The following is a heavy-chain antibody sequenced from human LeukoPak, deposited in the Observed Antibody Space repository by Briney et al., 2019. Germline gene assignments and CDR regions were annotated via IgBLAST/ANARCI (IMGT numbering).Heavy chain of an antibody. Sequence: SETPSFTCTVSGGSISSYYWSWIRQPAGKGLEWIGRIYTSGSTNYNPSLKSRVTMSVDTSKNQFSLKLSSVTAADTAVYYCARGNRITMRFDYWGQGTLVTVSS. CDR1: GGSISSYY. D-gene: IGHD3-22*01. CDR3: ARGNRITMRFDY. V-gene: IGHV4-4*07. CDR2: IYTSGST. J-gene: IGHJ4*02.